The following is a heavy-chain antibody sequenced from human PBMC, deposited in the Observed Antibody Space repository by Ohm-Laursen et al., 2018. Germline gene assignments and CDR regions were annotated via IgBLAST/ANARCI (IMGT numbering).Heavy chain of an antibody. CDR2: IYPGDSDT. D-gene: IGHD6-6*01. CDR3: ARGQDSSSSGGYFDY. V-gene: IGHV5-51*01. Sequence: GESLRISCKGSGYIFTSYWIGWVRQMPGKGLEWMGIIYPGDSDTRYSPSFQGQVTISADKSISTAYLQWSSLKASDTAMYYCARGQDSSSSGGYFDYWGQGTLVTVSS. J-gene: IGHJ4*02. CDR1: GYIFTSYW.